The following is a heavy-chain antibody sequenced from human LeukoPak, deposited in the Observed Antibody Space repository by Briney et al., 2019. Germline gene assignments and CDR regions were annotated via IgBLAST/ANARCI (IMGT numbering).Heavy chain of an antibody. J-gene: IGHJ3*02. V-gene: IGHV4-59*01. D-gene: IGHD5-18*01. Sequence: PSETLSLTCTVSGGSISSYYWSWIRQPPGKGLEWIAYIDYRGSTTYNPSLKSRVTISVDTSRNQFSLKLSSVTAADTAMYYCARSRSGYSYDHAAFDIWGQGTMVTVSS. CDR2: IDYRGST. CDR3: ARSRSGYSYDHAAFDI. CDR1: GGSISSYY.